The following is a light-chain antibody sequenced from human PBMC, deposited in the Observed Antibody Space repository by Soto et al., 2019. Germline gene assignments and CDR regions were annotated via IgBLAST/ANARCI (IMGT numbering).Light chain of an antibody. CDR1: QSLVYSDGDTF. Sequence: DVVLTQSPLFLPVTLGQPASISCRSSQSLVYSDGDTFLSWFQQRPGQSPRRLIYKVSNRDTGVPVRFSGSWSGTDFTLKISRVEAEDVGVYFCMQAIYWPFTFGPGTKVDIK. CDR3: MQAIYWPFT. V-gene: IGKV2-30*01. CDR2: KVS. J-gene: IGKJ3*01.